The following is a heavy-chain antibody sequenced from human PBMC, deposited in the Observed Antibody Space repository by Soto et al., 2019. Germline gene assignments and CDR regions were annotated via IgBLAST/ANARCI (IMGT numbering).Heavy chain of an antibody. J-gene: IGHJ4*02. CDR2: IYYSGST. V-gene: IGHV4-59*08. CDR1: GGSISSYY. Sequence: PSETLSLTCTVSGGSISSYYWSWIRQPPGKELEWIGYIYYSGSTNYNPSLKSRVTISVDTSKNQFSLKLSSVTAADTAVYYCARQPPRQAGDWAQGTLVTGSS. CDR3: ARQPPRQAGD. D-gene: IGHD6-13*01.